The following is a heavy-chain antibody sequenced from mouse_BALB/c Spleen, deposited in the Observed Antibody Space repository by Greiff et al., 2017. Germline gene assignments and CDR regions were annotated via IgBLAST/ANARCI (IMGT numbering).Heavy chain of an antibody. CDR2: IYPGDGDT. CDR3: ARNGGGFDY. Sequence: VQGVESGAELARPGASVKLSCKASGYTFTSYWMQWVKQRPGQGLEWIGAIYPGDGDTRYTQKFKGKATLTADKSSSTAYMQLSSLASEDSAVYYCARNGGGFDYWGQGTTLTVSS. V-gene: IGHV1-87*01. D-gene: IGHD1-1*02. CDR1: GYTFTSYW. J-gene: IGHJ2*01.